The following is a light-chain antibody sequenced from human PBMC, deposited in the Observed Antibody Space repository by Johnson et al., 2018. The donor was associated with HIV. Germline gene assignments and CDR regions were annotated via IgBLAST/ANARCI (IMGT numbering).Light chain of an antibody. V-gene: IGLV1-51*01. CDR3: GTWDSSLSVLYV. CDR2: DNN. CDR1: SSNIGNNY. J-gene: IGLJ1*01. Sequence: QAVLTQPPSVSVAPGQKVTISCSGSSSNIGNNYVSWYQQLQGRAPKLLIYDNNKRPSGIPDRFSGSKSGTSATLGITGLQTGDEADYYCGTWDSSLSVLYVFGTGTKVTVL.